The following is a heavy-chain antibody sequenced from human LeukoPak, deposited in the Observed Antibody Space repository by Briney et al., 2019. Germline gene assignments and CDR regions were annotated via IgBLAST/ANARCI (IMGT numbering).Heavy chain of an antibody. J-gene: IGHJ4*02. V-gene: IGHV3-30*04. CDR3: ASAIQGN. CDR2: ISYDGSNK. CDR1: GFTFSSYA. Sequence: PGRSLRLSCAASGFTFSSYAMHWVRQAPGKGLEWVAVISYDGSNKYYADSMKGRFTISRDNSKNTLYLQMNSLRAEDTAVYYCASAIQGNWGQGTLVTVSS.